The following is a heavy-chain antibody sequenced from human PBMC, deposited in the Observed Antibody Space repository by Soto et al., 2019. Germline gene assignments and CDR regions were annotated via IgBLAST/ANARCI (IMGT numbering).Heavy chain of an antibody. CDR2: IYHSGST. V-gene: IGHV4-30-2*01. CDR1: GGSISSGGYS. Sequence: KSSETLSLTXAVSGGSISSGGYSWSWIRQPPGKGLEWIGYIYHSGSTYYNPSLKSRVTISVDRSMNQFSLKLSSVTAADTAVYYCARGSRNYYYGMDVWGQGTTVTVSS. J-gene: IGHJ6*02. CDR3: ARGSRNYYYGMDV.